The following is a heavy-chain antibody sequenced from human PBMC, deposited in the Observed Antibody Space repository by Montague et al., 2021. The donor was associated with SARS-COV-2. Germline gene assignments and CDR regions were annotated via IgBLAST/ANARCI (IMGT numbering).Heavy chain of an antibody. CDR1: GFTFNSYS. D-gene: IGHD5-18*01. CDR3: AKGRYSAYVLDY. J-gene: IGHJ4*02. CDR2: IYSGDRGT. Sequence: SLRLSCAASGFTFNSYSMSWVRQCPGKGLEWVSVIYSGDRGTYYADAVKGRFTISRDNSKNTLYLQMHSLRAEDTAKYYCAKGRYSAYVLDYWGQGTQVTVSS. V-gene: IGHV3-23*03.